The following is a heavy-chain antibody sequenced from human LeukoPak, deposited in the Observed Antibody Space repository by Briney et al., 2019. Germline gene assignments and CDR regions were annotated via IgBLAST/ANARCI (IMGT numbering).Heavy chain of an antibody. CDR3: AGDTSGAFDV. CDR2: ISTTSSYI. D-gene: IGHD1-26*01. CDR1: GFTFSSYS. Sequence: GGSLRLSCTASGFTFSSYSMNWVRQAPGKGLEWVSSISTTSSYIYYADSVKGRFTISRDNAKNSLYLQMSSLRVEETAVYYCAGDTSGAFDVWGQGTMVTVSS. V-gene: IGHV3-21*01. J-gene: IGHJ3*01.